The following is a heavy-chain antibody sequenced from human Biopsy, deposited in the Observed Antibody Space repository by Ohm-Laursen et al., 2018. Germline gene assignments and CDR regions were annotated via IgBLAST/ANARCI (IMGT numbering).Heavy chain of an antibody. Sequence: ASVKVSCKPSGFTFNRSAMQWVRQARGQRLEWIGWIVVGGGNTNYAQKFQERVTITRDMSTSTAYMELSSLRSEDTAVYYCASRPNCGGDCSSGFDYWGQGTLVTVSS. V-gene: IGHV1-58*02. J-gene: IGHJ4*02. CDR1: GFTFNRSA. D-gene: IGHD2-21*02. CDR3: ASRPNCGGDCSSGFDY. CDR2: IVVGGGNT.